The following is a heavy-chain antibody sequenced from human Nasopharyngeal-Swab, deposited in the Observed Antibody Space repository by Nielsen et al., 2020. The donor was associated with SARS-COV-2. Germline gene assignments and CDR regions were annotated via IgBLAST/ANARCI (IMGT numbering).Heavy chain of an antibody. CDR1: GFTFSDSA. Sequence: GGSLRLSFAASGFTFSDSAIHWVRQAPGKGLEWVGRIRSKGNNYATAYAASVKGRFTIFRDDPTNTAYLQMNSLKTEDTAVYYCTRCGGGCYSGRDYWGQGTLVTVSS. J-gene: IGHJ4*02. CDR2: IRSKGNNYAT. D-gene: IGHD2-15*01. CDR3: TRCGGGCYSGRDY. V-gene: IGHV3-73*01.